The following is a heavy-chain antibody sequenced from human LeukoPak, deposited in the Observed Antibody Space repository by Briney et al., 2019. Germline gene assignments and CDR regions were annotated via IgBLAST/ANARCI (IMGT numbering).Heavy chain of an antibody. Sequence: PGGSLRLSCAASGFTFSTSAMNWVRQVPGKGLEWVSSINSYSSHIYYAASVRGRFTVSRDNARNSVFLQMSSLTAEDTAVYYCARDPERYLRTGKFDYWGQGTLVTVSS. CDR2: INSYSSHI. J-gene: IGHJ4*02. D-gene: IGHD5/OR15-5a*01. V-gene: IGHV3-21*01. CDR1: GFTFSTSA. CDR3: ARDPERYLRTGKFDY.